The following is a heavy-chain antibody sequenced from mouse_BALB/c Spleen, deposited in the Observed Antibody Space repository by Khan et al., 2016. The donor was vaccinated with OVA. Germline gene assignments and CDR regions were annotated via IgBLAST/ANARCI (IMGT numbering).Heavy chain of an antibody. CDR1: GYSFTGYF. CDR3: ARIYRSDFDY. CDR2: INPHIGET. D-gene: IGHD1-1*01. V-gene: IGHV1-20*02. J-gene: IGHJ2*01. Sequence: VRLQQSGPELVKPGASVKISCKASGYSFTGYFMNWVKQSHGKSLEWIGRINPHIGETFYNQKFTGKATLTVDESSSTAHMELRSLASEDSAVYCCARIYRSDFDYWGQGTTLTVSS.